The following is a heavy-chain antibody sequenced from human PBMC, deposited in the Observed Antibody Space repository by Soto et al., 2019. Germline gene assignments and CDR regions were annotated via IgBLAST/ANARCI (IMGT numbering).Heavy chain of an antibody. CDR2: IYYSGST. CDR1: GGSISSSSYY. D-gene: IGHD3-10*01. V-gene: IGHV4-39*01. J-gene: IGHJ6*02. CDR3: ARHILWFGEYYYYGMDV. Sequence: SETLSLTCTVSGGSISSSSYYWGWIRQPPGKGLEWIGSIYYSGSTYYNPSLKSRVTISVDTSKNQFSLKLSSVTAADTAVYYCARHILWFGEYYYYGMDVWGQGTTVTVSS.